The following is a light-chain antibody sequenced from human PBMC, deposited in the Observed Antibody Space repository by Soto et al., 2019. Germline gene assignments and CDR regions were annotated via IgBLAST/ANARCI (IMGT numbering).Light chain of an antibody. CDR3: GTWDSSLSAVV. CDR2: ENN. V-gene: IGLV1-51*02. CDR1: SSNIGNNY. J-gene: IGLJ2*01. Sequence: QSLLTQPPSVSAAPGQTVTISCSGSSSNIGNNYVSWYQQLPGTAPKLLIYENNKRPSGIPDRFSGSKSGTSATLGITGLQTGDEADYYCGTWDSSLSAVVFGGGTKVTVL.